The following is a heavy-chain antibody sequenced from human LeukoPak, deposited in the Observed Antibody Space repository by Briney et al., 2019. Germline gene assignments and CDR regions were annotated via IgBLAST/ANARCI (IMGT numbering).Heavy chain of an antibody. Sequence: GGSLRLSCAASGFTFSSYSMNWVRQAPGKGLEWVANIKEDGNEIYYVDSVKGRFTISRDNAKNSLYLQMNSLRAEDTAVYYCARHWAHLDYWGQGTLVTVSS. D-gene: IGHD7-27*01. J-gene: IGHJ4*02. CDR1: GFTFSSYS. CDR2: IKEDGNEI. V-gene: IGHV3-7*01. CDR3: ARHWAHLDY.